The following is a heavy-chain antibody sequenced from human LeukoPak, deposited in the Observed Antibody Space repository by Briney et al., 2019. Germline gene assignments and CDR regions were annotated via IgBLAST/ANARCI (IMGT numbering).Heavy chain of an antibody. J-gene: IGHJ4*02. CDR3: ARDDGGYSGSHDS. V-gene: IGHV3-30*03. D-gene: IGHD5-12*01. CDR2: ISYDGSNK. Sequence: GGSLRLSCAASGFTFSSYGMHWVRQAPGKGLEWVAVISYDGSNKYYADSVKGRFTISRDNSKNTVYLQMNSLRAEDTAVYYCARDDGGYSGSHDSWGQGTLVTVSS. CDR1: GFTFSSYG.